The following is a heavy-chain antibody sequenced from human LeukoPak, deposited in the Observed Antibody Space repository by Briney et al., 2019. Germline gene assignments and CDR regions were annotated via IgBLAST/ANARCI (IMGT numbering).Heavy chain of an antibody. D-gene: IGHD2-2*01. Sequence: GGSLRLSCAASGFTFRSYGMHWVRQAPGKGLEGVAVISYDGSKKYYADSVKGRYTLSRDNSKNTLYLQMNSRRAEDTVVYYCAKSDASWYYYYGMDVWGKGTTVTVSS. CDR3: AKSDASWYYYYGMDV. CDR1: GFTFRSYG. CDR2: ISYDGSKK. J-gene: IGHJ6*04. V-gene: IGHV3-30*18.